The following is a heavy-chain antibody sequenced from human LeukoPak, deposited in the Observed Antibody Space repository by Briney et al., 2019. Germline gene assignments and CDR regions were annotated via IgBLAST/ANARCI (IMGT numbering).Heavy chain of an antibody. CDR3: ARDLTRRYYDILTGPEYYFYY. Sequence: ASVKVSCKASGGTFSSYAISWVRQAPGQGLEWMGGIIPIFGTANYAQKFQGRVTITADESTSTAYMELSSLRSEDTAVYYCARDLTRRYYDILTGPEYYFYYWGQGTLVTVSS. CDR2: IIPIFGTA. D-gene: IGHD3-9*01. J-gene: IGHJ4*02. CDR1: GGTFSSYA. V-gene: IGHV1-69*13.